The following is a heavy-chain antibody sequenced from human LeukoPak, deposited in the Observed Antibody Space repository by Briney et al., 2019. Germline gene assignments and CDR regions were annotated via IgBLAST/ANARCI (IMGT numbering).Heavy chain of an antibody. CDR3: ARDRPDYGGNRIDY. Sequence: SETLSLTCTVSGGSISSCSDYWAWIRQPPGKGLEWIGSVFYSGNTYYNPSLKSRVTISVDTSKNQFSLKLSSVTAADTAVYYCARDRPDYGGNRIDYWGQGTLVTVSS. J-gene: IGHJ4*02. V-gene: IGHV4-39*02. D-gene: IGHD4-23*01. CDR2: VFYSGNT. CDR1: GGSISSCSDY.